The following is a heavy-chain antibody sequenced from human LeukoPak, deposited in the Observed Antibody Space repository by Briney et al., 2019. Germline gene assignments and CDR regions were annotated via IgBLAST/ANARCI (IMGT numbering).Heavy chain of an antibody. CDR1: GFTFSNYG. Sequence: GGSLRLSCAASGFTFSNYGMHWVRQAPGKGLEWVAIIWYDGSSKYYADSVMGRFTISRDNSKNTLYLQMNGLRAEDTAMYYCARDHFAAVAGNTFDYWGQGTLVTVSS. V-gene: IGHV3-33*01. CDR3: ARDHFAAVAGNTFDY. CDR2: IWYDGSSK. J-gene: IGHJ4*02. D-gene: IGHD6-19*01.